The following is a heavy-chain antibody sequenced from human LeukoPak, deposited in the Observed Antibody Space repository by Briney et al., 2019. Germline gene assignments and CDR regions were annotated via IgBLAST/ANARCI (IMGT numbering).Heavy chain of an antibody. D-gene: IGHD4-17*01. CDR1: GGSFSGYY. CDR2: IKHSGST. Sequence: SETLSLTCAVYGGSFSGYYWSWIRQPPGKGLEWIGEIKHSGSTNYNPSLKSRVTISVDTSKNQFSLKLSSVTAADTAVYYCARRPTVTTLYYYYMDVWGKGTTVTISS. V-gene: IGHV4-34*01. J-gene: IGHJ6*03. CDR3: ARRPTVTTLYYYYMDV.